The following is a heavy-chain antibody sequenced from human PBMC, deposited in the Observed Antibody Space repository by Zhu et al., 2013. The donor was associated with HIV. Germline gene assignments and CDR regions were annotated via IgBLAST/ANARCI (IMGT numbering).Heavy chain of an antibody. CDR2: INAGGNSV. Sequence: EVQLLESGGGLVQPGGSLRLSCAASGFTFSSYEMTWVRQAPGKGLEWVSYINAGGNSVYYADSVRGRFIISRDNAKNSLYLQMYSLGAEDTALYYCARDVAAAGATASYWGQGTLVTVSS. J-gene: IGHJ4*02. V-gene: IGHV3-48*03. CDR1: GFTFSSYE. D-gene: IGHD6-13*01. CDR3: ARDVAAAGATASY.